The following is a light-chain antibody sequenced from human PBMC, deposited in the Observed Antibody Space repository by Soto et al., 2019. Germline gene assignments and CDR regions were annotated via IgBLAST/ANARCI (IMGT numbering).Light chain of an antibody. J-gene: IGKJ1*01. CDR3: QQYDGYRGT. Sequence: IQMTQSPSTLSASVGDRVTITCRASQTISNWLAWYQQKPGKAPKLLIYKASTLESAVPSRFSGSGSGTEFTLTISSLEPNDFATYYCQQYDGYRGTFGQGTKVDIK. CDR2: KAS. V-gene: IGKV1-5*03. CDR1: QTISNW.